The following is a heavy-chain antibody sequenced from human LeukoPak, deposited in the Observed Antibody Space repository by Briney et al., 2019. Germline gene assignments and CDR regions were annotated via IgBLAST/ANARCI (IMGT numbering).Heavy chain of an antibody. D-gene: IGHD3-22*01. J-gene: IGHJ4*02. CDR3: ARARGYYDSSGYYCPLGY. V-gene: IGHV1-2*02. CDR1: GHTFTGYY. CDR2: INPNGGGT. Sequence: ASVKVSCKASGHTFTGYYMHWVRQAPGQGLEWMGWINPNGGGTNYAQKFQGRVTMTRDTSISTAYMELSRLRSDDTAVYYCARARGYYDSSGYYCPLGYWGQGTLVTVSS.